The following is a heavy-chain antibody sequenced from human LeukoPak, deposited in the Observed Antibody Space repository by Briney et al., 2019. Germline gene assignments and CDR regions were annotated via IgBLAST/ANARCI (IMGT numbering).Heavy chain of an antibody. CDR2: ITGSGGGI. J-gene: IGHJ2*01. Sequence: GGSLRLSCAASGFIFSSYGMSWVRQAPGKGLEWVSDITGSGGGIYYADSVKGRFTISRDNSKNTLYLQVNSLRAEDTGVYHFAKAHSFDVLSFHRHFDPWGRGTLFTASS. CDR3: AKAHSFDVLSFHRHFDP. CDR1: GFIFSSYG. D-gene: IGHD3-9*01. V-gene: IGHV3-23*01.